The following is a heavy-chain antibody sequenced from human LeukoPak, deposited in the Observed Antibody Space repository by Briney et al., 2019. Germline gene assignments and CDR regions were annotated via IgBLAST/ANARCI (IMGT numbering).Heavy chain of an antibody. Sequence: PGGSLRPSCAASGFTFSSYWMHWVRQAPGKGLVWVSRINSDGSTTNYADSVKGRFTISRDNAKNTLYLQMNSLRAEDTAVYYCASGSNMVRGVLTGASDYWGQGTLVTVSS. D-gene: IGHD3-10*01. CDR3: ASGSNMVRGVLTGASDY. CDR2: INSDGSTT. CDR1: GFTFSSYW. J-gene: IGHJ4*02. V-gene: IGHV3-74*01.